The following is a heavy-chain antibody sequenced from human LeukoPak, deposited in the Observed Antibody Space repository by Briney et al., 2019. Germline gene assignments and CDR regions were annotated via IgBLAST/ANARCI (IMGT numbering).Heavy chain of an antibody. D-gene: IGHD5/OR15-5a*01. CDR3: ARVITVYNVYEEVAEYFQY. CDR2: ITSSGTYI. Sequence: VGLVTQAWGPGGFAFNEYHGNWLSQTPRKALEGVSSITSSGTYIFYADSVKGRFAISRDNSKNSLYLQMTSLRADDTAVYYCARVITVYNVYEEVAEYFQYWGQGTLVSVSS. J-gene: IGHJ1*01. CDR1: GFAFNEYH. V-gene: IGHV3-21*01.